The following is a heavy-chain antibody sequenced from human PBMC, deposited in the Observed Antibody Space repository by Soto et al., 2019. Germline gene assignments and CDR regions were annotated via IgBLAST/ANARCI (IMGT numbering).Heavy chain of an antibody. D-gene: IGHD1-26*01. CDR3: ASYDPKWELGPFDY. CDR1: GGTFSSYA. V-gene: IGHV1-69*13. Sequence: ASVKVSCKASGGTFSSYAISWVRQAPGQGLEWMGGIIPIFGTANYAQKFQGRVTITADESTSTAYMELSSLRSEDTAVYYCASYDPKWELGPFDYWGQGTLVTVSS. J-gene: IGHJ4*02. CDR2: IIPIFGTA.